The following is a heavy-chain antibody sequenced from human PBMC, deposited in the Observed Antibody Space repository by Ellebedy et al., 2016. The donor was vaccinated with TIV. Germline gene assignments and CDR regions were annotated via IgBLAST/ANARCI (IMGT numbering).Heavy chain of an antibody. CDR3: ARYGGGGVSHLDY. CDR2: ITAYNGNT. CDR1: GYTFTNYG. Sequence: AASVKVSCKTSGYTFTNYGVNWVRQAPGQGLEWMGWITAYNGNTNYAQKLQGRVTVTTDTSTSTAYMELRSLRSDDTAVYYCARYGGGGVSHLDYWGQGTLVTVSS. J-gene: IGHJ4*02. V-gene: IGHV1-18*04. D-gene: IGHD3-16*01.